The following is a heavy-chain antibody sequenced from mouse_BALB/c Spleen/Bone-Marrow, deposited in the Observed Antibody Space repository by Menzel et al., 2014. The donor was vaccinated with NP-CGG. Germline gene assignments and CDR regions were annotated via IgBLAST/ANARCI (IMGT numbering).Heavy chain of an antibody. CDR2: INPGSSTR. CDR1: GFDFSRYW. V-gene: IGHV4-2*02. D-gene: IGHD4-1*01. J-gene: IGHJ4*01. Sequence: EVKLVESGGGLVQPGGSLNLSCAASGFDFSRYWMSWARQAPGKGQEWIGEINPGSSTRNYTPSLKDKFIISRDNAKNTLYLQMSKVRSDDTALYYCAIQTGTGAMDYWGQGTSVTVSS. CDR3: AIQTGTGAMDY.